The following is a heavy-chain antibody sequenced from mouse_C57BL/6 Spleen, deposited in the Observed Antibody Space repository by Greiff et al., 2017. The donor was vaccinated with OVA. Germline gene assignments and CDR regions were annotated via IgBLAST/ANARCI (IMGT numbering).Heavy chain of an antibody. V-gene: IGHV1-18*01. CDR1: GYTFTDYN. CDR3: ARSPYGSSYGGAY. Sequence: VQLQQSGPELVKPGASVKIPCKASGYTFTDYNMDWVKQSHGKSLEWIGDINPNNGGTIYNQKFKGKATLTVDKSSSTAYMELRSLTSEDTAVYYCARSPYGSSYGGAYWGQGTTLTVSS. D-gene: IGHD1-1*01. J-gene: IGHJ2*01. CDR2: INPNNGGT.